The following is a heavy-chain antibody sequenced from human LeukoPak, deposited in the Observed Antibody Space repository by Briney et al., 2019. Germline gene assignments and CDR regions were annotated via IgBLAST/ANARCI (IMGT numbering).Heavy chain of an antibody. D-gene: IGHD3-10*01. Sequence: GGSLRLSCAASGFTFSSYSMNWVRQASGKGLEWVSSISNSSSYIYYADSVKGRFTISRDNAKNSLYLQMNGLRAEDTAVYYCAREIFGSGSYPDFWGQGTLVTVSS. J-gene: IGHJ4*02. CDR2: ISNSSSYI. CDR3: AREIFGSGSYPDF. V-gene: IGHV3-21*01. CDR1: GFTFSSYS.